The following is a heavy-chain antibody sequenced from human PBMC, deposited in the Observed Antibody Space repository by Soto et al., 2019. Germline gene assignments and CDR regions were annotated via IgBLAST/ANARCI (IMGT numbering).Heavy chain of an antibody. CDR2: IYYSGST. J-gene: IGHJ2*01. D-gene: IGHD5-12*01. CDR3: ARGYSGYDFLFDL. CDR1: GGSISSGGYY. Sequence: SETLSLTCTVSGGSISSGGYYWSWIRQHPGKGLEWIGYIYYSGSTYYNPSLKSRVTISVDTSNNQFSLKLSSVTAADTAVYYCARGYSGYDFLFDLWGRGTRVTVPS. V-gene: IGHV4-31*03.